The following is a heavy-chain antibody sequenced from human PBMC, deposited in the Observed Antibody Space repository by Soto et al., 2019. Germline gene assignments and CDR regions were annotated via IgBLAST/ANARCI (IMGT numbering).Heavy chain of an antibody. J-gene: IGHJ4*02. Sequence: TSETLSLTCTVSGGSISSYYWSWIRQPPGKGLEWIGYIYYSGSTNYNPSLKSRVTISVDTSKNQFSLKLSSVTAADTAVYYCARRSNFDYWGQGTLVTVSS. CDR3: ARRSNFDY. CDR1: GGSISSYY. CDR2: IYYSGST. V-gene: IGHV4-59*01.